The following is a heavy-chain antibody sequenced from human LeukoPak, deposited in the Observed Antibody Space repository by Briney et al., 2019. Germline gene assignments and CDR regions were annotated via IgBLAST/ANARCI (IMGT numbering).Heavy chain of an antibody. D-gene: IGHD3-22*01. CDR2: IWYDGSNK. CDR3: ARVRPNYYDSSDAFDI. J-gene: IGHJ3*02. CDR1: GFTFSSYG. V-gene: IGHV3-33*01. Sequence: GGSLRLSCAASGFTFSSYGMHWVRQAPGKGLEWLAVIWYDGSNKYYADSVKGRFTISRDNSKNTLYLQMNSLRAEDTAVYYCARVRPNYYDSSDAFDIWGQGTMVTVSS.